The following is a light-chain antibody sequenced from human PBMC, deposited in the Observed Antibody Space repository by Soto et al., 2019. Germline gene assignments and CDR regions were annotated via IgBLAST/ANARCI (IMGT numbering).Light chain of an antibody. J-gene: IGKJ2*01. CDR3: QEYNSHSRYT. V-gene: IGKV1-5*03. CDR2: TAS. Sequence: DIQMTQSPSTLSASVGDRVTITCRASQSISSWLAWYQQKPGKAPKLLIYTASSLESGVPSRFSGSGSGTEFTLTISSLQPDDSATYYCQEYNSHSRYTFGQGTKLEIK. CDR1: QSISSW.